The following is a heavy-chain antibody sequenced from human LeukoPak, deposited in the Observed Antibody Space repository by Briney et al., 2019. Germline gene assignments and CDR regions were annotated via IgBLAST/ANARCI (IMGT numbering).Heavy chain of an antibody. CDR1: GFTVSSKY. CDR3: ARGKYDSSGYPLLGFDY. CDR2: IYSDGST. V-gene: IGHV3-66*01. J-gene: IGHJ4*02. Sequence: GGSLRLSCAASGFTVSSKYMSWVRQAPGKGLEWVSIIYSDGSTYYPDSVKGRFTISRDNSQNTVFLQMNSLRAEDTAVYYCARGKYDSSGYPLLGFDYWGQGTLVTVSS. D-gene: IGHD3-22*01.